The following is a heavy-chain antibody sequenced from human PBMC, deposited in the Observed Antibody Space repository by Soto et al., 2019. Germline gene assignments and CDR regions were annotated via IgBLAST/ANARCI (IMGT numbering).Heavy chain of an antibody. CDR1: GFTFSDYA. CDR2: VSHDGRNT. D-gene: IGHD6-19*01. V-gene: IGHV3-30*18. CDR3: AKGGRQWLVTSDFNY. Sequence: VQLVESGGGVVQPGRSLRLYSAASGFTFSDYAMHWVRQAPGKGLEWVAVVSHDGRNTHYADSVKGRFTISRDSSKNTVSLEMTSLRAEDTAVYYCAKGGRQWLVTSDFNYWGQGALVTVSS. J-gene: IGHJ4*02.